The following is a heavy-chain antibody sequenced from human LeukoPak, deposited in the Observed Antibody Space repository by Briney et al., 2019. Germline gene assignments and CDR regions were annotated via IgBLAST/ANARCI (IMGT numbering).Heavy chain of an antibody. D-gene: IGHD6-19*01. CDR3: AKDGHCPALCTTQIAVAGYNDN. CDR1: GFTFSIYT. V-gene: IGHV3-23*01. J-gene: IGHJ4*02. CDR2: INYNGDTK. Sequence: PGGSLRLSCAASGFTFSIYTMNSVRQAPGKGLEWVSIINYNGDTKYYADSVQGRFTISRDNSKNTVYLQMNSLRAEDTAIYYCAKDGHCPALCTTQIAVAGYNDNWGQGTLVTVSS.